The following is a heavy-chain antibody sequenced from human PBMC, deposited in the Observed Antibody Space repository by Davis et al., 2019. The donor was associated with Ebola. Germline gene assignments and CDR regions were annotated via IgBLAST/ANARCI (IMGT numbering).Heavy chain of an antibody. V-gene: IGHV4-39*01. CDR1: GGSISSYY. Sequence: MPSETLSLTCTVSGGSISSYYWGWIRQPPGKGLEWIGTIYYSGSTYYNPSLKSRVTISVDTSKNQVSLKLSSVTAADTAVYYCARYPGMAAAGTGYYYGMDVWGQGTTVTVSS. CDR2: IYYSGST. J-gene: IGHJ6*02. CDR3: ARYPGMAAAGTGYYYGMDV. D-gene: IGHD6-13*01.